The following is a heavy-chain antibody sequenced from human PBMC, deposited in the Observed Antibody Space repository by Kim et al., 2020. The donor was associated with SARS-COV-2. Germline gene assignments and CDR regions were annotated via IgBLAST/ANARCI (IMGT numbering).Heavy chain of an antibody. CDR1: GFTFSSYE. CDR3: ARDTSQGGSVLWSPTSLFDY. D-gene: IGHD1-26*01. CDR2: ISSSGSTI. V-gene: IGHV3-48*03. Sequence: GGSLRLSCAASGFTFSSYEMNWVRQAPGKGLEWVSYISSSGSTIYYADSVKGRFTISRDNAKNSLYLQMNSLRAEDTAVYYCARDTSQGGSVLWSPTSLFDYWGQGTLVTVSS. J-gene: IGHJ4*02.